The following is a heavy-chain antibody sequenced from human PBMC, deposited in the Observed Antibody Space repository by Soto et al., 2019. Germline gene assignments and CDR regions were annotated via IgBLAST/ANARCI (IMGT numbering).Heavy chain of an antibody. CDR2: IYYSGST. V-gene: IGHV4-39*01. CDR3: ARRLYYDSSGFEGGGMDV. Sequence: QLQLQESGPGLVKPSETLSLTCTVSGGSISSSSYYWGWIRQPPGKGLEWIGSIYYSGSTYYNPSLKSRDTISVDTSKDQFSPKLSSVAAADKAVYYCARRLYYDSSGFEGGGMDVWGQGTTVTVSS. CDR1: GGSISSSSYY. J-gene: IGHJ6*02. D-gene: IGHD3-22*01.